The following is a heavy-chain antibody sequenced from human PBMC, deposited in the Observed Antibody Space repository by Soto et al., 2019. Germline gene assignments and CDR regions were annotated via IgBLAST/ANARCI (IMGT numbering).Heavy chain of an antibody. D-gene: IGHD3-9*01. CDR1: GFSLSTSGVG. Sequence: QITLKESGPTLVKPTQTLTLTCTFSGFSLSTSGVGVGWIRQPPGKALEWLALIYWDDDKRYSPSLKSRLTITKYTSKNQVVLTMTNIDPVDTATYYCAHGTTYFDVLTGFDVWGQGTLVTVSS. J-gene: IGHJ4*02. CDR2: IYWDDDK. V-gene: IGHV2-5*02. CDR3: AHGTTYFDVLTGFDV.